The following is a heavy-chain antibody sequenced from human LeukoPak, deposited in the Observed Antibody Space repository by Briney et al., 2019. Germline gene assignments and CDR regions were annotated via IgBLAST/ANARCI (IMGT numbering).Heavy chain of an antibody. Sequence: ASVKVSCKAPGGTFSNYAISWVRQAPGQGPEWMGGIIPIFGTANYAQKFRGRVTITADESTSTAYMELSSLRSEDTAVYYCARPAASPLYYSLDHWGQGTLVTVSS. CDR3: ARPAASPLYYSLDH. V-gene: IGHV1-69*13. D-gene: IGHD3-16*01. J-gene: IGHJ4*02. CDR1: GGTFSNYA. CDR2: IIPIFGTA.